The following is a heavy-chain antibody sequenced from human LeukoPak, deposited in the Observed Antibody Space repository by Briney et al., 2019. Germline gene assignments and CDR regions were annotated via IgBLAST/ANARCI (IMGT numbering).Heavy chain of an antibody. V-gene: IGHV1-2*02. CDR3: ARGCSTTSCYAY. CDR2: INPKSGGT. Sequence: GASVKVSCKASGYTFTDYYVHWVRQAPGQGLEWMGWINPKSGGTTYAQKFQGRVTMTGDTSISTAFMELSRLRSDDTAMYHCARGCSTTSCYAYWGQGTLVTVSS. D-gene: IGHD2-2*01. CDR1: GYTFTDYY. J-gene: IGHJ4*02.